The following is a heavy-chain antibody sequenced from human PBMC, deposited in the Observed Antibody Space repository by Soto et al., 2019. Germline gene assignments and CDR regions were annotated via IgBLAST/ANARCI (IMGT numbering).Heavy chain of an antibody. CDR3: ARHSKIAAAGNGKYYYYGMDF. V-gene: IGHV4-31*03. J-gene: IGHJ6*02. D-gene: IGHD6-13*01. CDR1: GGSISSGGYY. CDR2: IYYSGRT. Sequence: SETLSLTCSVSGGSISSGGYYWSWIRQHPGKGLEWIGYIYYSGRTYYNPSLKSRVTISIDTYKNQFSLKLSYVTAADTAVYYCARHSKIAAAGNGKYYYYGMDFRSQRTTVTVSS.